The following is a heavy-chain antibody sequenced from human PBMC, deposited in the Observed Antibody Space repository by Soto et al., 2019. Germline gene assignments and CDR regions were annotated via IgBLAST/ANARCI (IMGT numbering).Heavy chain of an antibody. CDR3: AKGPAVLRFLEWLPGGYYGMDV. D-gene: IGHD3-3*01. Sequence: GSLRLSCAASGFTFSSYAMSWVRQAPGKGLEWVSAISGSGGSTYYADSVKGRFTISRDNSKNTLYLQMNSLRAEDTAVYYCAKGPAVLRFLEWLPGGYYGMDVWGQGTTVTVSS. V-gene: IGHV3-23*01. J-gene: IGHJ6*02. CDR2: ISGSGGST. CDR1: GFTFSSYA.